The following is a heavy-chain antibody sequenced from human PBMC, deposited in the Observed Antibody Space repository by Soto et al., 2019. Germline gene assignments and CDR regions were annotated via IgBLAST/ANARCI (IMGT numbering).Heavy chain of an antibody. CDR3: GRDGAVGDTAVVAS. Sequence: QVQLVESGGGVVQPGKSLRLSCAASGFTFSTYGMHWVRQAPGKGLEWVAVIWYDGSNKYHGVSLKGRCTISRENSRNALYLQIHTPRAEDRAVYYCGRDGAVGDTAVVASWGQGTRVTVSS. CDR1: GFTFSTYG. D-gene: IGHD5-18*01. V-gene: IGHV3-33*01. J-gene: IGHJ5*02. CDR2: IWYDGSNK.